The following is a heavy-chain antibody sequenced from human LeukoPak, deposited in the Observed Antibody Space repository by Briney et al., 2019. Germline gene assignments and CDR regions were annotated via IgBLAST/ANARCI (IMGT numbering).Heavy chain of an antibody. CDR1: GFTFSNAW. V-gene: IGHV3-15*01. CDR2: IKSKTDGGTT. J-gene: IGHJ4*02. CDR3: TTGPTVTTSLGY. Sequence: GGSLRLSCAASGFTFSNAWMSWVRQAPGKGLEWVGRIKSKTDGGTTDYAAPVKGRFTISRGDSKNTLYLQMNSLKTEDTAVYYCTTGPTVTTSLGYWGQGTLVTVSS. D-gene: IGHD4-17*01.